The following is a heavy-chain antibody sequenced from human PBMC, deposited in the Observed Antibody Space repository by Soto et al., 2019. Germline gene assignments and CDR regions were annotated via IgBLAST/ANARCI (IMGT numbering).Heavy chain of an antibody. Sequence: EFLTISFTGSGYSFTSSGIGLVRQMPGKGLEWMGTIYPGDSDTRYSPSFQGQVTISADKSISTAYLHWSSLKASDTAMYYCARHPPTVVIGEYYFDYWGQGTLVTVYS. V-gene: IGHV5-51*01. J-gene: IGHJ4*02. D-gene: IGHD4-17*01. CDR3: ARHPPTVVIGEYYFDY. CDR1: GYSFTSSG. CDR2: IYPGDSDT.